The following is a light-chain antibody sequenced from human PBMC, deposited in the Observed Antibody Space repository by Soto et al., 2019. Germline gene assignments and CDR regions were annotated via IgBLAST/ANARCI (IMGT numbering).Light chain of an antibody. CDR3: QQYSNWPT. Sequence: EIVMTQSPATLSVSAGERATLSCRASQSISSNLAWYQQKPGQAPRLLIYGASTLATGIPARFSGSGSGTEFTLTISSLQSEDFAVYYCQQYSNWPTFGQGTKVDIK. CDR1: QSISSN. V-gene: IGKV3-15*01. J-gene: IGKJ1*01. CDR2: GAS.